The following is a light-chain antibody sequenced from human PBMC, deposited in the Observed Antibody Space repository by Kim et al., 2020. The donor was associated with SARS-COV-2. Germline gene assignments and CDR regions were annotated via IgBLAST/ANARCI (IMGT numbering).Light chain of an antibody. CDR3: QQLYSYPIT. Sequence: IQLTQSPSSLYASVGDRVTVTCRASQGISSYLAWYQQKPGKAPKFLIYASTLESGVPSRFSGSGSGTDFILTISSLQPEDFATYYCQQLYSYPITFGQGTRLEIK. CDR2: AS. J-gene: IGKJ5*01. CDR1: QGISSY. V-gene: IGKV1-9*01.